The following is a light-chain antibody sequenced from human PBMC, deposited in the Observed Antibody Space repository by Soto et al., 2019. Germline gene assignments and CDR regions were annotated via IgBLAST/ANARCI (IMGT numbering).Light chain of an antibody. CDR1: QSVSSTY. Sequence: EIVLTQSPGTLSLSPGERATLSCRASQSVSSTYLAWYQQKPGQAPRLFIYGASSRATGIPDRFSGSGSGTDFTLTISRLEPEDLAVYYCQQYGSAHTFGQGTKLEIK. CDR3: QQYGSAHT. V-gene: IGKV3-20*01. CDR2: GAS. J-gene: IGKJ2*01.